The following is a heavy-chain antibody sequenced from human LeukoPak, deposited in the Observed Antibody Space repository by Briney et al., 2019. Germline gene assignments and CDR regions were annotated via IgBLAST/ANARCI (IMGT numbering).Heavy chain of an antibody. CDR2: IYYSGST. CDR1: GGSIRSYY. D-gene: IGHD2-2*01. CDR3: ARGNYQLLFDY. J-gene: IGHJ4*02. V-gene: IGHV4-59*12. Sequence: PSETLSLTCTVSGGSIRSYYWGWIRQPPGKGLEWIGYIYYSGSTNYNPSLKSRVTISVDTSKNQFSLKLSSVTAADTAVYYCARGNYQLLFDYWGQGTLVTVSS.